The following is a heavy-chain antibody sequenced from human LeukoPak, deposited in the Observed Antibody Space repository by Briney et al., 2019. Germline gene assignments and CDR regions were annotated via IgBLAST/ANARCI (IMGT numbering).Heavy chain of an antibody. D-gene: IGHD3-22*01. CDR3: AKSSYYDTSGFYREYYFDY. CDR1: GFTFSSYT. V-gene: IGHV3-23*01. Sequence: GGSLRLSCAASGFTFSSYTMSWVRQAPGKGLEWVSAISVSGGSTYYADSVKGRFTFSRDNPKNTLYLQMNSLRAEDTAVYYCAKSSYYDTSGFYREYYFDYWGQGTLVTVSS. J-gene: IGHJ4*02. CDR2: ISVSGGST.